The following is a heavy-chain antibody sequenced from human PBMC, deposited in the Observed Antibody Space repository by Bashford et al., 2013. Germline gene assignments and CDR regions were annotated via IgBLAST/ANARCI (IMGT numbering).Heavy chain of an antibody. CDR1: GYKFTNYW. V-gene: IGHV5-51*01. J-gene: IGHJ5*02. CDR2: IYPDDSDT. D-gene: IGHD3-3*01. Sequence: GESLKISCKGSGYKFTNYWIGWVRQMPGKGLEWMGIIYPDDSDTRYSPSFQGQVTISADKSSNTAYLQWSSLKASDTAMYYCARQGLREWANPNWFDPWGQGTLVTVSS. CDR3: ARQGLREWANPNWFDP.